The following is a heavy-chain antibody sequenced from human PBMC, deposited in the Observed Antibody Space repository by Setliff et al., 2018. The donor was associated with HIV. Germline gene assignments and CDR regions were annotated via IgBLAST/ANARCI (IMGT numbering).Heavy chain of an antibody. CDR1: GYTFTSYA. D-gene: IGHD6-6*01. Sequence: SVKVSCKASGYTFTSYAMNWVRQAPGQGLEWMGGIIPIFGTTNYAQKFQGRVTITADESTTTAYMELSSLRSEDTAVYYCVRVTSSSTGYNYYYGMDVWGQGTKVTVSS. J-gene: IGHJ6*02. V-gene: IGHV1-69*13. CDR3: VRVTSSSTGYNYYYGMDV. CDR2: IIPIFGTT.